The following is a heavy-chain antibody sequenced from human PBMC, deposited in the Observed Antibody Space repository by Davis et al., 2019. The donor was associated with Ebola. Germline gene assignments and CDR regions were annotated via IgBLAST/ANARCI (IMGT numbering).Heavy chain of an antibody. J-gene: IGHJ4*02. Sequence: GESLKISCVASGFTFRNYGMSWVRQAPGKGLEWVTGLIGSGSDTYYADSVKGRFTISRDNSKNALYLQMNSLRAEDTATYYCVKRTSGSSGWDYWGQGTLVTVSS. CDR1: GFTFRNYG. CDR2: LIGSGSDT. CDR3: VKRTSGSSGWDY. V-gene: IGHV3-23*01. D-gene: IGHD6-6*01.